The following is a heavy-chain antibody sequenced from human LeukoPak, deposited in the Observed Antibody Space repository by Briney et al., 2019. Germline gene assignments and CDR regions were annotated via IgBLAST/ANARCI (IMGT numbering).Heavy chain of an antibody. V-gene: IGHV4-59*08. CDR3: ARQNPSGSYGYYFDY. CDR1: GGSIRSYY. J-gene: IGHJ4*02. D-gene: IGHD1-26*01. Sequence: SETLSLTCTVSGGSIRSYYWSWIRQPPEKGLEWIGYIYYSGSTNYNPSLKSRVTISVDTSKNQFSLKLSSVTAADTAVYYCARQNPSGSYGYYFDYWGQGTLVTVSS. CDR2: IYYSGST.